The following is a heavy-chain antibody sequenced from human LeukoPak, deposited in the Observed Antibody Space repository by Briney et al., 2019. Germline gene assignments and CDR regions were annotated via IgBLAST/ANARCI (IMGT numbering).Heavy chain of an antibody. Sequence: LRLSCAASGFTFDDYAVHWVRQPPGKGLEWIGYIYYSGSTNYNPSLKSRVTISVDTSKNQFSLKLSSVTAADTAVYYCARGTTLDVWGKGTTVTVSS. CDR1: GFTFDDYA. J-gene: IGHJ6*04. CDR2: IYYSGST. D-gene: IGHD1-1*01. CDR3: ARGTTLDV. V-gene: IGHV4-59*01.